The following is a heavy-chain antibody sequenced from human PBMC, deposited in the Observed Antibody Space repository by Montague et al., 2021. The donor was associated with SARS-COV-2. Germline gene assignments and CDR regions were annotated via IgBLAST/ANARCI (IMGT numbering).Heavy chain of an antibody. Sequence: SETLSLTCTVSGGSISGFYWSWIRQPPGKGLEWIGYIYYSGSTKYNPSLESRVAVSVDRSKNQVSLKLNSLTATDTAIYHCARRRLREDYFDFWGQGTLLTVSS. CDR3: ARRRLREDYFDF. J-gene: IGHJ4*02. CDR1: GGSISGFY. V-gene: IGHV4-59*08. D-gene: IGHD4-17*01. CDR2: IYYSGST.